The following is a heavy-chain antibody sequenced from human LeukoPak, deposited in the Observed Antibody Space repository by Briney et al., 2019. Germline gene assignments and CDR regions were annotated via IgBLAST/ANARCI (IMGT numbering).Heavy chain of an antibody. Sequence: GGSLRLSGAASGFTFSSYGMHWVRQAPGKGLEWVAFIRYDGSNKYYADSVKGGVTISRDNSKNTLYPPMNSLRPEDTAVYYCAKDLSGSYSYYFDYWGQGTLVTVSS. CDR3: AKDLSGSYSYYFDY. J-gene: IGHJ4*02. CDR2: IRYDGSNK. V-gene: IGHV3-30*02. CDR1: GFTFSSYG. D-gene: IGHD1-26*01.